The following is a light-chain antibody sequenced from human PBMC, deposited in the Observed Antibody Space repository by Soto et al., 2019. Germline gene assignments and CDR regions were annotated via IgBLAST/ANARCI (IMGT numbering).Light chain of an antibody. CDR1: QSIKNW. CDR2: KAS. CDR3: QQYNSYSQFT. J-gene: IGKJ3*01. V-gene: IGKV1-5*03. Sequence: DIQMTQSPSTLSASVGDRVTITCRASQSIKNWLAWYQQKPGEAPKLLIYKASTLESGVPSRSSGSGSATECTLPISCLQPDDVSTYYCQQYNSYSQFTFGPGTKVDIK.